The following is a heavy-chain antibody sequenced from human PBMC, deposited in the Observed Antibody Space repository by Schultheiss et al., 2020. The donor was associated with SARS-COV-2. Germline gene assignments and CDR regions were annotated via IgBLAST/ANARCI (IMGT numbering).Heavy chain of an antibody. CDR2: IWYDGSNK. Sequence: GESLKISCAASGFTFSSYGMHWVRQAPGKGLEWVAVIWYDGSNKYYADSVKGRFTISRDNSKNTLYVQMNSLRAEDTAVYYCARAIAVADHYYYYGMDVWGQGTTVTVSS. J-gene: IGHJ6*02. CDR3: ARAIAVADHYYYYGMDV. CDR1: GFTFSSYG. D-gene: IGHD6-19*01. V-gene: IGHV3-33*08.